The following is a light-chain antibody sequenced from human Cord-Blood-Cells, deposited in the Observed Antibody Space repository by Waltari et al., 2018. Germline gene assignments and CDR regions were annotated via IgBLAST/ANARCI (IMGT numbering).Light chain of an antibody. CDR3: QQYDNLPT. J-gene: IGKJ4*01. CDR1: QDISNY. CDR2: DAS. V-gene: IGKV1-33*01. Sequence: DIQMTQSPSSLSASVGDRVTITVQARQDISNYLNWYQQKPGKAPKLLIYDASNLETGVPSRFSGSGSGTDFTFTISSLQPEDIATYYCQQYDNLPTFGGGTKVEIK.